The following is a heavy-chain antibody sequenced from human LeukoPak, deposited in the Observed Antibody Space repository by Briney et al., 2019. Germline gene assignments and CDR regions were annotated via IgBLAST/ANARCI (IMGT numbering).Heavy chain of an antibody. V-gene: IGHV4-59*08. CDR3: ARGIVAAGTFDY. D-gene: IGHD6-13*01. J-gene: IGHJ4*02. CDR1: GGSISSSY. Sequence: SETLSLTCTVSGGSISSSYWSWIRRSPGKGLEWIGYISYNGGANYNPSLKSRVTISIDTSKNQFSLKLSSVTAADTAVYYCARGIVAAGTFDYWGQGTLVTVSS. CDR2: ISYNGGA.